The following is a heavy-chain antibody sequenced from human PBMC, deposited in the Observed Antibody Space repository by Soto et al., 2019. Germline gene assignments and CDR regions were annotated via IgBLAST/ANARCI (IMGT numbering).Heavy chain of an antibody. V-gene: IGHV1-3*01. D-gene: IGHD6-13*01. Sequence: VSVKACCKASGYTFTSYALHWARQAHGQRLEWMGWINAGNGNTKYSQKFQGRVTITRDTSASTAYIELSSLRSEDTAVYYFASSAGIAGYYYYGMDVWGQGTTVNVSS. CDR2: INAGNGNT. CDR3: ASSAGIAGYYYYGMDV. J-gene: IGHJ6*02. CDR1: GYTFTSYA.